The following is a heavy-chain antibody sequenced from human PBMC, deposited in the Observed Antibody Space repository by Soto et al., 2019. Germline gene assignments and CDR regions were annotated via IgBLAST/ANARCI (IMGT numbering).Heavy chain of an antibody. CDR3: AREGKLWFGVSHNYGMDV. CDR1: GGAISYYY. D-gene: IGHD3-10*01. Sequence: SETLSLTCTVSGGAISYYYWNWIRQSPGKGLEWIGYIYYTGSATYNPSLKSRVTISVDTSKNEFSLNLRSVTAADTAVYYCAREGKLWFGVSHNYGMDVWGQGTTVTVSS. V-gene: IGHV4-59*01. CDR2: IYYTGSA. J-gene: IGHJ6*02.